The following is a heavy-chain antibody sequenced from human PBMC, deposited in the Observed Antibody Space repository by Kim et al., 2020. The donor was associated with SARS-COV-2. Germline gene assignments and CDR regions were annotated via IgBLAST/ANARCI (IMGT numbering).Heavy chain of an antibody. CDR1: GFTFSSYA. CDR2: ISGSGGST. CDR3: AKDSYSSSSWWVSGMDV. J-gene: IGHJ6*02. D-gene: IGHD6-6*01. Sequence: GGSLRLSCATSGFTFSSYAMSWVRQAPGKGLEWVSAISGSGGSTYYADSVKGRFTISRDNSKNTLYLQMNSLRAEDTAVYYCAKDSYSSSSWWVSGMDVWGQGTTVTVSS. V-gene: IGHV3-23*01.